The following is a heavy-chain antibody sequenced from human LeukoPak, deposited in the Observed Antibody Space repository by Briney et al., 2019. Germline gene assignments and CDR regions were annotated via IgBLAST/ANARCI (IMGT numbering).Heavy chain of an antibody. Sequence: PSETLSLTCTVSGGSISSYYWSWIRQPPGKGLEWIGYIYYSGSTNYNPSLKSRVTISVDTSKNQFSLKLSSVTAADTAVYYCARQAYSALYYFDYWGQGTVVTVSS. CDR3: ARQAYSALYYFDY. D-gene: IGHD5-18*01. CDR2: IYYSGST. J-gene: IGHJ4*02. V-gene: IGHV4-59*01. CDR1: GGSISSYY.